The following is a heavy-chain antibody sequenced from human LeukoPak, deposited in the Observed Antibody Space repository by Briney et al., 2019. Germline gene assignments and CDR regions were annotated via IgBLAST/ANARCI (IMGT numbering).Heavy chain of an antibody. J-gene: IGHJ4*02. CDR3: ASFGAHSFDY. CDR2: INTNTGNP. V-gene: IGHV7-4-1*02. Sequence: ASVKVSCKASGYTFTSYAMNWVRQAPGQGLEWMGWINTNTGNPTYAQDFTGRFVFSLDTSVSTAYLQISTLKPEDTAVYYCASFGAHSFDYWGQGTLVTVSS. CDR1: GYTFTSYA. D-gene: IGHD3-10*01.